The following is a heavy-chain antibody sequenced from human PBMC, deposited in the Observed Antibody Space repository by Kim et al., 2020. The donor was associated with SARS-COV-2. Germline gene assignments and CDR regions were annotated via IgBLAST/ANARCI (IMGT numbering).Heavy chain of an antibody. CDR2: ISYDGSNK. V-gene: IGHV3-30*18. J-gene: IGHJ4*02. CDR1: GFTFSSYG. D-gene: IGHD3-3*01. CDR3: AKDRMPLRTIFGVVQDY. Sequence: GGSLRLSCAASGFTFSSYGMHWVRQAPGKGLEWVAVISYDGSNKYYADSVKGRFTISRDNSKNTLYLQMNSLRAEDTAVYYCAKDRMPLRTIFGVVQDYWGQGTLVTVSS.